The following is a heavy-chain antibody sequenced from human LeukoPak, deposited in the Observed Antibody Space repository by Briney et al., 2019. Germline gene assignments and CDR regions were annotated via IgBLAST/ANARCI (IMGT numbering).Heavy chain of an antibody. J-gene: IGHJ3*02. V-gene: IGHV3-21*05. CDR2: ISSSRSNI. CDR3: ARVTLAYAFDI. CDR1: GVTFSSYS. D-gene: IGHD3-16*01. Sequence: GGSLRLSCAAHGVTFSSYSMNWVRQAPGKGLEWVSDISSSRSNIYYALSVKGRFTISRDNAKNSLYLQTNSLRGEDTAVYYCARVTLAYAFDIWGQGTMVTVSS.